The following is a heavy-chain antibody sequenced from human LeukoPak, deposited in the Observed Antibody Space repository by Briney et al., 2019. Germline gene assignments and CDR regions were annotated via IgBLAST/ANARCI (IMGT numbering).Heavy chain of an antibody. Sequence: PSETLSLTCTVSGGSISSYYWSWIRQPPGEGLEWIGFIYHSGSTNYNPSLKSRVTISLDTSTNQFPLKLSSVTAADTAVYYCATGYDSGSYYRYWGQGTLVTVSS. V-gene: IGHV4-59*12. CDR2: IYHSGST. D-gene: IGHD3-10*01. CDR3: ATGYDSGSYYRY. J-gene: IGHJ4*02. CDR1: GGSISSYY.